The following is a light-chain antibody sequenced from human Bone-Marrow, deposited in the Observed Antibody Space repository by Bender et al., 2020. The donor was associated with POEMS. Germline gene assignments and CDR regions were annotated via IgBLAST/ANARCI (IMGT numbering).Light chain of an antibody. V-gene: IGLV3-1*01. CDR2: QDD. J-gene: IGLJ2*01. CDR1: KLGNKY. CDR3: QAWDARNHVV. Sequence: SYELTQPPSVSVSPGQTASITCSGDKLGNKYTSWYQRKPGQSPVLVMYQDDRRPSGIPERFSGSNSGNTVTLTISGTQAMDEADYYCQAWDARNHVVFGGGTKLTVL.